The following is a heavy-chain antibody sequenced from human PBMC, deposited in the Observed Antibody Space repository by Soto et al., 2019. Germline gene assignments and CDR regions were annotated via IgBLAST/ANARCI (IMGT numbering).Heavy chain of an antibody. Sequence: ASVKVSCKASGYTFTSYYMHWVRQAPGQGLEWMGIINPSGGSTSYAQKFQGRVTMTRDTSTSTVYMELSSLRSEDTAVYYCARDDRGYSGYEALFWFDPWGQGTLVTVSS. CDR1: GYTFTSYY. CDR2: INPSGGST. D-gene: IGHD5-12*01. J-gene: IGHJ5*02. V-gene: IGHV1-46*03. CDR3: ARDDRGYSGYEALFWFDP.